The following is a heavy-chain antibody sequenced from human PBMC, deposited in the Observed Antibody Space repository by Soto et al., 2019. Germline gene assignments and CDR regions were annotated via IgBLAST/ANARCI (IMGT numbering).Heavy chain of an antibody. V-gene: IGHV4-39*01. J-gene: IGHJ4*02. Sequence: QLQLQESGPGLVKPSETLSLTCTVSGGSISSNNYYWGWIRQPPGMGLEWIGSIYYSGSTYYTPSLKSRVTITVDTSNNQFSLSLSSVTAADTAVYYCARRPYYDRGQDYWGQGTLVTVSS. CDR1: GGSISSNNYY. CDR2: IYYSGST. D-gene: IGHD3-22*01. CDR3: ARRPYYDRGQDY.